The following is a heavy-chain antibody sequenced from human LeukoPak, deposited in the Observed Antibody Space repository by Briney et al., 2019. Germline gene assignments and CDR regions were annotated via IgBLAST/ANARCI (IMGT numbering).Heavy chain of an antibody. CDR1: GFTFSAYW. CDR3: VRGTSRENGCGGDDPY. V-gene: IGHV3-74*01. Sequence: PGGSLRLSCAGSGFTFSAYWMHWVRQAPGKGLVWVSRISTDGSTRSYADSVKGRFTISRDNAKNTLFLQMDSLRAEDTAVYYCVRGTSRENGCGGDDPYWGQGTLVIVSS. D-gene: IGHD2-21*02. CDR2: ISTDGSTR. J-gene: IGHJ4*02.